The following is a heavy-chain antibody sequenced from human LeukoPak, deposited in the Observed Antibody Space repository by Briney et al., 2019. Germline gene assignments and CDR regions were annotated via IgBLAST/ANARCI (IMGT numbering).Heavy chain of an antibody. CDR1: GFTFRSYD. J-gene: IGHJ4*02. CDR2: IGVAANT. CDR3: ARQNTPHGNFDY. Sequence: GGSLRLSCEASGFTFRSYDMHWVRHPTGKGLEWVSAIGVAANTFYSGSVKGRFTISRENPKNSLFLLMTSLRAYDTAVYYCARQNTPHGNFDYWGQGILVTVSS. D-gene: IGHD1-26*01. V-gene: IGHV3-13*01.